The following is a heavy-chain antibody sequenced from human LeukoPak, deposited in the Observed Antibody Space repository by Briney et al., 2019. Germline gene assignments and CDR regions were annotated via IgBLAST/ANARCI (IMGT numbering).Heavy chain of an antibody. D-gene: IGHD6-19*01. CDR2: INPNSGGP. Sequence: ASVKVSCKPSGYTFTGYYIHWVRQAPGQGLEWMGWINPNSGGPNYAQKFQGRVTMTRDTSISTAYMELSRLRSDDTAVYYCARESASEEQRLGGAFDIWGQGTMVTVSS. V-gene: IGHV1-2*02. J-gene: IGHJ3*02. CDR3: ARESASEEQRLGGAFDI. CDR1: GYTFTGYY.